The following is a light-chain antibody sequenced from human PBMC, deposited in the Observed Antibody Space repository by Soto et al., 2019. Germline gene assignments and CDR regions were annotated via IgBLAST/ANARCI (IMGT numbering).Light chain of an antibody. J-gene: IGLJ1*01. CDR1: SSNIGESF. CDR3: QSYDSSLSYV. V-gene: IGLV1-40*02. Sequence: QSVLTQPPSVSAAPGQKVTISCSGSSSNIGESFVSWYQQLPGTAPKLLIYGNSNRPSGVPDRFSGSKSGTSASLAITGLQAEDEADYYCQSYDSSLSYVFGTGTKLTVL. CDR2: GNS.